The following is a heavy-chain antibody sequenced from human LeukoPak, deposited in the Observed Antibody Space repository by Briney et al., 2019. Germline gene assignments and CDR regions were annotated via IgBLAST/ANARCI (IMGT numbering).Heavy chain of an antibody. J-gene: IGHJ4*02. CDR3: ARVRPLVGYCIIGVCPVDY. D-gene: IGHD2-8*01. Sequence: GASVKVSCKASGYIFTNYFMHWVRQAPGQGLEWMGILNPSGGGTSYAQKFQGRVTMTRDTSTSTVYMELSSLRSDDTAVYYCARVRPLVGYCIIGVCPVDYWGQGTLVTVSS. CDR1: GYIFTNYF. V-gene: IGHV1-46*01. CDR2: LNPSGGGT.